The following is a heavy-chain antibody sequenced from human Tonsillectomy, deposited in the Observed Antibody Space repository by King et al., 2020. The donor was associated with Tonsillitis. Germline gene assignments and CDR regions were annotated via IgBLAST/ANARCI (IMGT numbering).Heavy chain of an antibody. CDR3: AHPQSHYFDGSSGALVYFDY. D-gene: IGHD3-22*01. CDR2: IYWDDGK. J-gene: IGHJ4*02. V-gene: IGHV2-5*02. CDR1: GFSLSATGVG. Sequence: TLKESGPTLVKPTQTLTLTCTFSGFSLSATGVGVGWIRQPPGKALEWLAVIYWDDGKRYSPSLKSRLTITKDTSKNQVVLTMTNMDPVDTGTYYCAHPQSHYFDGSSGALVYFDYWGRGTLVTASS.